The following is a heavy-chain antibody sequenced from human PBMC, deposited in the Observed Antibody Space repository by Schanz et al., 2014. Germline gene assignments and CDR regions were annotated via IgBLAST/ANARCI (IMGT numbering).Heavy chain of an antibody. CDR1: GFRFSDHY. CDR3: ARFPDIAVTLNLWFFDL. J-gene: IGHJ2*01. CDR2: ISGSSTYT. D-gene: IGHD6-19*01. V-gene: IGHV3-11*06. Sequence: QVQLVESGGVSVKPGGSLRLSCAASGFRFSDHYMSWVRQAPGKGPEWVSHISGSSTYTNYADSVKGRFTISRDNAKNSLYLQMNSLRAEDTAVYYCARFPDIAVTLNLWFFDLWGRGTVVTVSS.